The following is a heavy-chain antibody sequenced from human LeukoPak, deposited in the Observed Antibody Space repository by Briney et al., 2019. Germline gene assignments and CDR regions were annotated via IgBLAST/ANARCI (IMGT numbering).Heavy chain of an antibody. CDR2: IYYSGST. CDR1: GGSVSSGSYY. Sequence: SETLSLTCTVSGGSVSSGSYYWSWIRQPPGKGLEWIGYIYYSGSTNYNPSLKSRVTISVDTSKNQFSLKLSSVTAADTAVYYCARDWRPDYYDFDPNTYFDYWGQGTLVTVSS. V-gene: IGHV4-61*01. CDR3: ARDWRPDYYDFDPNTYFDY. J-gene: IGHJ4*02. D-gene: IGHD3-22*01.